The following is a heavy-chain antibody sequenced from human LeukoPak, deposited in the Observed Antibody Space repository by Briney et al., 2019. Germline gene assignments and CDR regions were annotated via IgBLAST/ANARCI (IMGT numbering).Heavy chain of an antibody. V-gene: IGHV3-21*01. D-gene: IGHD5-12*01. J-gene: IGHJ4*02. CDR2: ISSSSSYI. CDR3: ARDPVATITPFDY. CDR1: GFTFSSYS. Sequence: GGSLRLSCAASGFTFSSYSMNWVRQAPGKGLEWVSSISSSSSYIYYADSVKGGFTISRDNAKNSLYLQMNSLRAEDTAVYYCARDPVATITPFDYWGQGTLVTVSS.